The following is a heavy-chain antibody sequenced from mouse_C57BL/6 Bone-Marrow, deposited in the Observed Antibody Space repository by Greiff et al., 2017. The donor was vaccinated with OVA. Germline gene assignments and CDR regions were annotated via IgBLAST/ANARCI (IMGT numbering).Heavy chain of an antibody. CDR2: SRNKANDYTT. V-gene: IGHV7-1*01. CDR1: GFTFSDFY. J-gene: IGHJ2*01. CDR3: ARDATGTGYFDY. D-gene: IGHD4-1*01. Sequence: EVQVVESGGGLVQSGRSLRLSCATSGFTFSDFYMEWVRQAPGKGLEWIAASRNKANDYTTEYSASVKGRFIGARDTSQSILYLQMNALRAEDTAIYYCARDATGTGYFDYWGQGTTLTVSS.